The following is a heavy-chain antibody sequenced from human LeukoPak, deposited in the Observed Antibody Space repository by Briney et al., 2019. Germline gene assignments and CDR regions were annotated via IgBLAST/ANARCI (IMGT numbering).Heavy chain of an antibody. CDR1: GNYW. D-gene: IGHD5-18*01. J-gene: IGHJ6*02. CDR3: ARDAVDTANAV. Sequence: GGSLRLSCAASGNYWMHWVRQAPGKGLVWVSHINSDGSITSYADSVKGRLTISRDNAKNTLYLQMNSLRAEDTAVYYCARDAVDTANAVWGQGTTVTVSS. V-gene: IGHV3-74*01. CDR2: INSDGSIT.